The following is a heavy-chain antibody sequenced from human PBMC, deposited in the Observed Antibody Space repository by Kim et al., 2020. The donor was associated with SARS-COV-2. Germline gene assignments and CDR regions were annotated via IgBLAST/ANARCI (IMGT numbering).Heavy chain of an antibody. CDR2: GST. V-gene: IGHV3-23*01. Sequence: GSTYYADSVKGRFTISRDNSKNMVYLQMNSLRAEDTAVYYCAKGGLNYFDYWAREPWSPSPQ. CDR3: AKGGLNYFDY. J-gene: IGHJ4*02. D-gene: IGHD3-16*01.